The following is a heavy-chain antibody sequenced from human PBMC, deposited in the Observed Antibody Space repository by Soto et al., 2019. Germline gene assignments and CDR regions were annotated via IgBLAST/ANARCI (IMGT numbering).Heavy chain of an antibody. Sequence: PXESLSRTCTVSGGSISHYYGSWIRQSPGKGLEWIGYAYYSGSTDYNPSLKSRVTMSVDTSKNQVSLKLNSVTTADTAVYYCARDRSTYGGGGTGEVKENWFDPWGPGTLVTVSS. J-gene: IGHJ5*02. CDR2: AYYSGST. CDR3: ARDRSTYGGGGTGEVKENWFDP. D-gene: IGHD2-8*01. CDR1: GGSISHYY. V-gene: IGHV4-59*01.